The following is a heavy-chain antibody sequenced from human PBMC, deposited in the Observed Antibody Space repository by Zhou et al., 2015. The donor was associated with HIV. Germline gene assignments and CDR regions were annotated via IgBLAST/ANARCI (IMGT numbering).Heavy chain of an antibody. Sequence: QVQLVQSGSEVKKPGSSVKVSCKASGGTLSGSDISWVRQAPGQGLEWMGGITPLFDIEEYAEKFRGRLTITVDESTGAAYMELSSLTSEDAAVYFCARSSVNHDYAFDLWGQGTKVIVSS. CDR1: GGTLSGSD. V-gene: IGHV1-69*01. D-gene: IGHD3-22*01. CDR2: ITPLFDIE. CDR3: ARSSVNHDYAFDL. J-gene: IGHJ3*01.